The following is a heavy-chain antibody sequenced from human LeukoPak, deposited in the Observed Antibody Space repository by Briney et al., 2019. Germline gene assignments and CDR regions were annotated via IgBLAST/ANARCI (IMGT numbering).Heavy chain of an antibody. J-gene: IGHJ4*02. CDR3: ARDKYGSGSYSFDY. V-gene: IGHV3-30*04. CDR1: GFTFSSYA. Sequence: GRSLRLSCAASGFTFSSYAMHWVRQAPGKGLEGVAVISYDGSNKYYADSVKGRFTISRDNSKNTLYLQMNSLRAEDTAVYYCARDKYGSGSYSFDYWGQGTLVTVSS. CDR2: ISYDGSNK. D-gene: IGHD3-10*01.